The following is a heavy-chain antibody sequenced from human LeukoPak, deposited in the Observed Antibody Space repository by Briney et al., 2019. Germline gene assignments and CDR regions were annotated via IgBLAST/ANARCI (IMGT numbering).Heavy chain of an antibody. CDR2: IYTSGST. V-gene: IGHV4-61*02. CDR1: GGSISSENYY. D-gene: IGHD3-3*01. Sequence: PSQTLSLTCTVSGGSISSENYYWSWIRQPAGKGLEWIGRIYTSGSTNYNPSLKSRVTISVDTSKNQFSLKLISVTAADTAVYYCARGELYDFWSGTTEYFQHWGQGTLVTVSS. J-gene: IGHJ1*01. CDR3: ARGELYDFWSGTTEYFQH.